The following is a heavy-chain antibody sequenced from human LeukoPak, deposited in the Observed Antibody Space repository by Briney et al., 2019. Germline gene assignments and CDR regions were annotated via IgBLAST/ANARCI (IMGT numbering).Heavy chain of an antibody. D-gene: IGHD2-15*01. CDR3: GRRRIDCSDTGCYVDY. J-gene: IGHJ4*02. V-gene: IGHV1-2*02. CDR2: MNPNRGDT. CDR1: GYTFTGYY. Sequence: GASVKVSCKASGYTFTGYYIHWMRQAPGRGLEWMGWMNPNRGDTSYAQKFQGRVTMTRDRPINTAYMELSGLTSDDTAVYYCGRRRIDCSDTGCYVDYWGQGTLVTVSS.